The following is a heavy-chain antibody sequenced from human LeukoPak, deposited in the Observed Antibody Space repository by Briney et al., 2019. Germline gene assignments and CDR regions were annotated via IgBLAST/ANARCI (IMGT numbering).Heavy chain of an antibody. CDR2: ISSSRSYI. CDR3: ARFIAAPYYFDY. V-gene: IGHV3-21*01. Sequence: GGSLRLSCAASGFTFSSYSMSWVRQAPGKGLEWVSFISSSRSYIYYADSVKGRFTISRDNAKNSLYLQMNSLRAEDTAVYYCARFIAAPYYFDYWGRGTLVTVSS. J-gene: IGHJ4*02. D-gene: IGHD6-13*01. CDR1: GFTFSSYS.